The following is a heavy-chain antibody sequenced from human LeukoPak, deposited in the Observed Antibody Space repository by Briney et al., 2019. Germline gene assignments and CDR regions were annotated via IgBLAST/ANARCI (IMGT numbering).Heavy chain of an antibody. CDR2: IYSGGTT. CDR1: GFSDSGNF. CDR3: ARDGYGNNYMDV. J-gene: IGHJ6*03. V-gene: IGHV3-53*01. D-gene: IGHD5-18*01. Sequence: GGSLRLSCAASGFSDSGNFMSWVRQAPGKGLEWVSVIYSGGTTYYADSVRGRFTISRDNYKNTLYLQMNSLRAEDTAVYYCARDGYGNNYMDVWGKGTTVIVSS.